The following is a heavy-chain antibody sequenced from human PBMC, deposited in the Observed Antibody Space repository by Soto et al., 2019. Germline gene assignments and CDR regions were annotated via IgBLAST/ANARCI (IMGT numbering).Heavy chain of an antibody. D-gene: IGHD2-2*01. V-gene: IGHV1-18*01. CDR3: ARGIVVVQAGGSEHYYYYMDV. J-gene: IGHJ6*03. Sequence: ASVKVSCKASGYTFTSYGISWVRQAPGQGLEWMGWISAYNGNTNYAQKLQGRVTMTTDTSTSTAYMELRSLRSDDTAVYYCARGIVVVQAGGSEHYYYYMDVWGKGTTVTVSS. CDR2: ISAYNGNT. CDR1: GYTFTSYG.